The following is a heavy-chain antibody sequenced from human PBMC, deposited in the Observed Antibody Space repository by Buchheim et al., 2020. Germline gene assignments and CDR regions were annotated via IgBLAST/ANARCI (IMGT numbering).Heavy chain of an antibody. CDR2: IRSSGSPI. V-gene: IGHV3-48*01. CDR1: GFTFSSYS. Sequence: EVQLVESGGGLVQPGGSLRLSCAASGFTFSSYSMNWVRQAPGKGLEWVSYIRSSGSPIYYADSVKGRFTISRDNAKNSLYLQMNSLRAEDTAVYYCARDRGLRRNTEYYMDVWGKGTT. D-gene: IGHD3-10*01. J-gene: IGHJ6*03. CDR3: ARDRGLRRNTEYYMDV.